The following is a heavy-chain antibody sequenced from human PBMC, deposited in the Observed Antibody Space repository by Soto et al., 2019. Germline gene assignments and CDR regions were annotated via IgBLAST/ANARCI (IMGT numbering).Heavy chain of an antibody. CDR3: ARQLPTAIRGGYYYSYGMDV. D-gene: IGHD2-2*02. CDR1: GFTLSTYW. V-gene: IGHV3-74*01. Sequence: SCAXSGFTLSTYWIHWVRQAPGKGPVWVSRINSAGSSTSYADSVKGRFTMSRDNAKNTLYLQMNSLRAEDTAVYYCARQLPTAIRGGYYYSYGMDVWGQGTTVTVSS. CDR2: INSAGSST. J-gene: IGHJ6*02.